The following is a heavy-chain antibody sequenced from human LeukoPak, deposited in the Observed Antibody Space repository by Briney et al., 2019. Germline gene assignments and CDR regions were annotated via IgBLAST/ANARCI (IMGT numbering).Heavy chain of an antibody. V-gene: IGHV3-33*01. CDR1: GFTFSSYG. CDR2: IWYDGSNK. J-gene: IGHJ4*02. D-gene: IGHD3-22*01. CDR3: ARDYSSGYYLSFDY. Sequence: GGSLRLSCAASGFTFSSYGMHWVRQAPGKGLEWVAVIWYDGSNKYYADSVKGRFTISRDNSKNTLYLQMNSLRAEDTAAYYCARDYSSGYYLSFDYWGQGTLVTVSS.